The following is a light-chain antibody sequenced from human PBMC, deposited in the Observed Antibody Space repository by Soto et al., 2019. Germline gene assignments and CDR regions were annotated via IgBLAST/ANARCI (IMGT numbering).Light chain of an antibody. Sequence: EIVLTQSPGTLSLSPGERATLSCRASQSVSSNYLAWYQQKPGQAPRLLIYGASSRATGIPDRFSGSGSGTDFTLTISRLEPEDFAVYSCHHYGSSPRTFGQGTKVEIK. CDR2: GAS. CDR1: QSVSSNY. V-gene: IGKV3-20*01. CDR3: HHYGSSPRT. J-gene: IGKJ1*01.